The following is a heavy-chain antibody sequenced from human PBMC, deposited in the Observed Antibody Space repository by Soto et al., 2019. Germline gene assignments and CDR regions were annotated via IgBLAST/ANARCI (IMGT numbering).Heavy chain of an antibody. CDR1: GFTVSRNY. J-gene: IGHJ5*02. CDR2: IASGDRT. Sequence: EVQLVESGGGLVQPGGSLRLSCAASGFTVSRNYMTWVRQAPGEGPEWVSTIASGDRTYYGDSVKGRFTISRDNSKNTLYLQMNSLRADDTAVYYCASGYCSGGSCYPASWGQGTLVTVSS. D-gene: IGHD2-15*01. V-gene: IGHV3-66*01. CDR3: ASGYCSGGSCYPAS.